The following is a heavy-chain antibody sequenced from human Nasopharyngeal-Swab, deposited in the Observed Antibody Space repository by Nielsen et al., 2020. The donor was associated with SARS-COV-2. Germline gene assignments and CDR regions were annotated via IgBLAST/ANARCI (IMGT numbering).Heavy chain of an antibody. Sequence: ASVKVSCKVSGYTLTVLPIHWGRQAPGKGLEWMGTVVPEDGEPIYAQNFQGRVTMTEDTSTYTAYLELSSLRSEDTAVYYCASEGSGVFGVVIYAFDIWGPRTLVTVSS. J-gene: IGHJ3*02. CDR2: VVPEDGEP. CDR1: GYTLTVLP. V-gene: IGHV1-24*01. D-gene: IGHD3-3*01. CDR3: ASEGSGVFGVVIYAFDI.